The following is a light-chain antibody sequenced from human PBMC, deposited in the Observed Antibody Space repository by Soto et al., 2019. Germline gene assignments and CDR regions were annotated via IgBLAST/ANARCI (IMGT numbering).Light chain of an antibody. V-gene: IGKV1-39*01. Sequence: DIQMTHSPSSLSASVGDRVTITCRASQTISSFLNWYQQKPGKAPNLLIYAASTLQTGVPSRFSGSGSGTDFTLTINSLQPKDFATYFCQQSYSTPPELTFGPGTKVDIK. CDR3: QQSYSTPPELT. CDR2: AAS. CDR1: QTISSF. J-gene: IGKJ3*01.